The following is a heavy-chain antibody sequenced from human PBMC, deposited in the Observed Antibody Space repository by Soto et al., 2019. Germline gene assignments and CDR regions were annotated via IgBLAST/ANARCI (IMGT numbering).Heavy chain of an antibody. Sequence: PSETLSLTCAVSGGSISDTNWWTWVRQTPGKGLEWIGEIYHSGSPTYSPSLRGRATISVDKSNNQFSLRLRYVTAADTAVYYCARASPVVTDVWGQGTTVTVSS. CDR1: GGSISDTNW. CDR3: ARASPVVTDV. CDR2: IYHSGSP. J-gene: IGHJ6*02. D-gene: IGHD5-18*01. V-gene: IGHV4-4*02.